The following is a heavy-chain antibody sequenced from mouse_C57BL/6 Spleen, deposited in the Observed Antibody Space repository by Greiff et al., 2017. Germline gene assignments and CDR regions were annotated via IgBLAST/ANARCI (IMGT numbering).Heavy chain of an antibody. D-gene: IGHD4-1*01. CDR1: GYTFTDYN. V-gene: IGHV1-22*01. CDR3: ARSDWDPFDY. CDR2: INPNNGGT. Sequence: EVQLVESGPELVKPGASVKMSCKASGYTFTDYNMHWVKQSHGKSLEWIGYINPNNGGTSYNQKFKGKATLTVNKSSSTAYMELRSLTSEDSAVYYCARSDWDPFDYWGQGTTLTVSS. J-gene: IGHJ2*01.